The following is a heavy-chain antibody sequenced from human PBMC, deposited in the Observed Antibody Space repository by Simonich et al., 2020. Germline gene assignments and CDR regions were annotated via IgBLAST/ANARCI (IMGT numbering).Heavy chain of an antibody. V-gene: IGHV4-38-2*01. Sequence: QVQLQESGPGLVKPSETLSLTCAVSGYSISSGYYWGWIRQPPGKGLEWIGSIYHSGSTYYNPPLKSRVTISVDTSKNQFSLKLSSVTAADTAVYYCARGLTGDYWGQGTLVTVSS. J-gene: IGHJ4*02. CDR3: ARGLTGDY. CDR1: GYSISSGYY. CDR2: IYHSGST. D-gene: IGHD7-27*01.